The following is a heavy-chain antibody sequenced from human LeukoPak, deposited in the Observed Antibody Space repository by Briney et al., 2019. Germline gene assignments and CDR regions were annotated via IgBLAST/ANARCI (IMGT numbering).Heavy chain of an antibody. D-gene: IGHD1-26*01. CDR3: AGFIEGARGVDY. J-gene: IGHJ4*02. CDR2: IYTSGST. Sequence: SEALSLTCTVSGGSISSYYWSWIRQPAGKGLEWIGRIYTSGSTNYNPSLKSRVTMSVDTSKNQFSLKLSSVAAADTAVYYCAGFIEGARGVDYWGQGTLVTVSS. CDR1: GGSISSYY. V-gene: IGHV4-4*07.